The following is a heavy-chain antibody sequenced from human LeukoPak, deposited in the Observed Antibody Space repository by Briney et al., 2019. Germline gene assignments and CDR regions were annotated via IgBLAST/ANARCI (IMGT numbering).Heavy chain of an antibody. Sequence: GESLKISCKGSGYSFTSYWIGWVRQMPGKGLEWMGIIYPGDSDTRYSPSFQGQVTISADKSITTAYLQWSSLKASDTAMYYCARALVLVPGSSYFDYWGQGALVTVSS. CDR3: ARALVLVPGSSYFDY. J-gene: IGHJ4*02. CDR2: IYPGDSDT. CDR1: GYSFTSYW. V-gene: IGHV5-51*01. D-gene: IGHD2-2*01.